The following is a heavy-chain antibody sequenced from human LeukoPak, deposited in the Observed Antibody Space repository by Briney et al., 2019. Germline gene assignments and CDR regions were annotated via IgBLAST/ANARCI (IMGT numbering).Heavy chain of an antibody. CDR2: INPNSGGT. D-gene: IGHD4-17*01. Sequence: GASVKVSCKASGYTFTGYYMHWVRQAPGQGLEWMGWINPNSGGTNYAQKFQGRVTITADKSTSTAYMELSSLRSEDTTVYYCASTTAENWFDPWGQGTLVTVSS. CDR3: ASTTAENWFDP. V-gene: IGHV1-2*02. CDR1: GYTFTGYY. J-gene: IGHJ5*02.